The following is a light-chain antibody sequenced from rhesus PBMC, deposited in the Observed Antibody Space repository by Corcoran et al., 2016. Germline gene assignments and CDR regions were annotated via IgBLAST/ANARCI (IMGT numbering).Light chain of an antibody. CDR3: QETSNLST. Sequence: EIVMTQSPATLSLSPGETATISCRTSQSVSSYLAWYQQKPGQAPRHLISGASSRATVIPDRLSGSGSGTDFPLTISSLEPVDFAVYYCQETSNLSTFGGGTKVEIK. V-gene: IGKV3-31*02. CDR2: GAS. J-gene: IGKJ4*01. CDR1: QSVSSY.